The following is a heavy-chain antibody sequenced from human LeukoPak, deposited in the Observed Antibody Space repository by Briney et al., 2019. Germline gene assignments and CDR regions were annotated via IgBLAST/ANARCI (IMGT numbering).Heavy chain of an antibody. Sequence: GSLRLSCAASGFTFSSSAISWVRQAPGKGLEWVAAISGSGTTIYYADSVRGRFTISRDNSKNTLYLQMNSLRVEDTAIYYCAKGLTTSGFDSWGQGTLVTVSS. D-gene: IGHD1-1*01. CDR3: AKGLTTSGFDS. CDR1: GFTFSSSA. CDR2: ISGSGTTI. J-gene: IGHJ4*02. V-gene: IGHV3-23*01.